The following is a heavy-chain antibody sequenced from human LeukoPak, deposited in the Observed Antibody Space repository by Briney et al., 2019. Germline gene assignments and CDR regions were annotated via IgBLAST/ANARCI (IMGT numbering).Heavy chain of an antibody. Sequence: PGRSLRLSCAASGFTFSSYAMHWVRQAPGKGLEWVAVISYDGSNKYYADSVKGRFTISRDNSKNTLYLQMNSLRAEDTAVYYCARVRVRGSIGLLYYYYGMDVWGKGTTVTVSS. CDR3: ARVRVRGSIGLLYYYYGMDV. CDR2: ISYDGSNK. V-gene: IGHV3-30*04. J-gene: IGHJ6*04. D-gene: IGHD3-10*01. CDR1: GFTFSSYA.